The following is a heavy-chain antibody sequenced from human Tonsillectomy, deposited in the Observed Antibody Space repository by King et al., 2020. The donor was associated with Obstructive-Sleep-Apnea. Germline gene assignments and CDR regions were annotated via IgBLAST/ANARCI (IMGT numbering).Heavy chain of an antibody. J-gene: IGHJ4*02. CDR1: GFTFSSYW. Sequence: VQLVESGGGLVQPGGSLRLSCAASGFTFSSYWMHWVRQAPGKGLVWVSRINSDGSSTSYADSVKGRFTISRDNAKNTLYLQMNRLGAEDTDWYYGARDFRRYSGSWALDYWGQGTLVTVSS. CDR3: ARDFRRYSGSWALDY. D-gene: IGHD6-13*01. CDR2: INSDGSST. V-gene: IGHV3-74*01.